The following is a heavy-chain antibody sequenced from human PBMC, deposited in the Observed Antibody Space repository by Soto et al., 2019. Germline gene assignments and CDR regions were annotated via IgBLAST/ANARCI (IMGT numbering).Heavy chain of an antibody. CDR2: IGTAGDT. V-gene: IGHV3-13*01. J-gene: IGHJ4*02. D-gene: IGHD2-15*01. CDR3: ARAQTYGGTAIDY. Sequence: VQLVESGGGLVQPGGSLRLSCAASGFTFSSYDMHWVRQATGKGLEWVSAIGTAGDTYYPGSVKGRFTISRENAKNSLYLQMNSLRAEDTAVYYCARAQTYGGTAIDYWGQGTLVTVSS. CDR1: GFTFSSYD.